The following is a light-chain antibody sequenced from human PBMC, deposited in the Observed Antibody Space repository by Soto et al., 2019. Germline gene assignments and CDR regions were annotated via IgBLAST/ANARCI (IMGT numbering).Light chain of an antibody. CDR3: QHYDTSPLT. V-gene: IGKV3-20*01. CDR1: QSINSRH. J-gene: IGKJ4*01. CDR2: GAS. Sequence: EVVLTQSPGTLSLSPGERATLSCRASQSINSRHLVWYQQKLGQAPRLLIYGASTRAIGIPDRFSGSGSGTDFTLTITRLEPEDVALYYCQHYDTSPLTFGGGTKVEI.